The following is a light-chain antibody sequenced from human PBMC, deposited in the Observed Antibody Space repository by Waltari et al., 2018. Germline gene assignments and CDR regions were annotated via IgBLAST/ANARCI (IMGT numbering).Light chain of an antibody. CDR2: EVS. CDR3: SSYAGSINFYV. J-gene: IGLJ1*01. CDR1: SSDVGAYKY. Sequence: QSALTQPPSASGSPGQSVTISCTGTSSDVGAYKYVSWYQQHPDKAPKLIIFEVSKRPYGVPDRFAASQSGNSASLTVSGLQADDEADYYCSSYAGSINFYVFGTGTKVSVL. V-gene: IGLV2-8*01.